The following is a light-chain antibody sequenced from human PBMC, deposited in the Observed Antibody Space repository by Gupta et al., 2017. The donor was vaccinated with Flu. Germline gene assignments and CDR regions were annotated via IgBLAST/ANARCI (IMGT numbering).Light chain of an antibody. CDR2: GAS. Sequence: GDRVTITCRASQGIGSYVAWYQQRPGKAPNLLIYGASTLQSGVPSRFSGSGSGTEFTLTVSSLQPEDFATYYCQYPVTFGQGTKLEI. V-gene: IGKV1-9*01. J-gene: IGKJ2*01. CDR3: QYPVT. CDR1: QGIGSY.